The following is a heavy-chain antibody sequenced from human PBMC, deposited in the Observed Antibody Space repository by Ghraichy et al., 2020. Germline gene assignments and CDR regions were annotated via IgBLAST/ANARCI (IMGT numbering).Heavy chain of an antibody. CDR2: ISSSGSTI. D-gene: IGHD3-22*01. Sequence: GGSLRLSCAASGFTFSDYYMSWIRQAPGKGLEWVSYISSSGSTIYYADSVKGRFTISRDNAKNSLYLQMNSLRAEDTAVYYCTRPIVVGLRGGYFQHWGQGTLVTVSS. CDR1: GFTFSDYY. V-gene: IGHV3-11*01. CDR3: TRPIVVGLRGGYFQH. J-gene: IGHJ1*01.